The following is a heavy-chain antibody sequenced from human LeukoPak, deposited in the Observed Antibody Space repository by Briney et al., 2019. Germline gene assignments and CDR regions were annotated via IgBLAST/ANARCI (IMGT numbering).Heavy chain of an antibody. V-gene: IGHV4-4*02. Sequence: SGTLSLTCAVSGASVTSHNWWGWVRQPPGKGLEWIGEVFHRGNTIYNPSLKSRVTISIDTSKNQFSLKLSSVTAADTAIYYCARPLHCSSTTCYDWFDPWGQGTLVTVSS. CDR2: VFHRGNT. CDR1: GASVTSHNW. J-gene: IGHJ5*02. CDR3: ARPLHCSSTTCYDWFDP. D-gene: IGHD2-2*01.